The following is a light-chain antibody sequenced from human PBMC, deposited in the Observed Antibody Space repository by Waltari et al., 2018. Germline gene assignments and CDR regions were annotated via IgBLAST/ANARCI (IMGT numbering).Light chain of an antibody. V-gene: IGKV1-33*01. Sequence: DIQMTQSPSSLSASVGDRVTITCQASHDISNYLNWYQQKPGKTPKLLIYDASNFETGVTARFSGSGSGTDFSFTISSLQPEDIATYYCQQFDNLVYTFGQGTKLEIK. CDR3: QQFDNLVYT. CDR1: HDISNY. CDR2: DAS. J-gene: IGKJ2*01.